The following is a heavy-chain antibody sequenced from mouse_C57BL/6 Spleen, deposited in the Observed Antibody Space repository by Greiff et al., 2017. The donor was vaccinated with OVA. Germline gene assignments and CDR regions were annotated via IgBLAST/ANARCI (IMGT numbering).Heavy chain of an antibody. J-gene: IGHJ4*01. V-gene: IGHV5-9-1*02. CDR2: ISSGGDYI. CDR1: GFTFSSYA. CDR3: TRDLYYYGSSYPLYAMDY. D-gene: IGHD1-1*01. Sequence: EVKLMESGEGLVKPGGSLKLSCAASGFTFSSYAMSWVRQTPEKRLEWVAYISSGGDYIYYADTVKGRFTISRDNARNTLYLQMSSLKSEDTAMYYCTRDLYYYGSSYPLYAMDYWGQGTSVTVSS.